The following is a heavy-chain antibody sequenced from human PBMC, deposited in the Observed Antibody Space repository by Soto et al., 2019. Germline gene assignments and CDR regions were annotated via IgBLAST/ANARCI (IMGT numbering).Heavy chain of an antibody. V-gene: IGHV3-13*01. D-gene: IGHD5-12*01. CDR2: LGTAGDT. Sequence: PGGSLRLSCEASGFTLSGFDMHWVRQPTGKGLEWVSTLGTAGDTYYAVSVKGRFTISRDNAKNSLSLQMNSLRAWDTAVYFCARGQEVGAHFCGSWGRGSQFAVCS. J-gene: IGHJ5*02. CDR3: ARGQEVGAHFCGS. CDR1: GFTLSGFD.